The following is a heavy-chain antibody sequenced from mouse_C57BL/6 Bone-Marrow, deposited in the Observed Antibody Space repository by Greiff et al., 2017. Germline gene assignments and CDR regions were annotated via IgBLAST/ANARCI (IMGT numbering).Heavy chain of an antibody. V-gene: IGHV1-55*01. D-gene: IGHD2-5*01. CDR3: ARPYYSNYWYFDV. J-gene: IGHJ1*03. Sequence: VQLQQPGPELVKPGASVKMSCKASGYTFTSYWITWVKQRPGQGLEWIGDIYPGSGSTNYNEKFKSKATLTVDTSSSTAYMQLSSLTSEDSAVYDCARPYYSNYWYFDVWGTGTTVTVSS. CDR2: IYPGSGST. CDR1: GYTFTSYW.